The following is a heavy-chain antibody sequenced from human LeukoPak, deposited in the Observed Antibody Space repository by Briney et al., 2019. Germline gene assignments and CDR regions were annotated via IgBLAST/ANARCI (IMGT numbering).Heavy chain of an antibody. J-gene: IGHJ4*02. CDR1: GGSISNYY. Sequence: SETLSLTCTVSGGSISNYYWSWIRQPPGKGLEWIGYISYSGCTNYNPSLKSRVTISVDTSKNQFSLKLSSVTAADTAVYYCARTNTVAGPHYWGQGTLVT. V-gene: IGHV4-59*08. CDR3: ARTNTVAGPHY. CDR2: ISYSGCT. D-gene: IGHD6-19*01.